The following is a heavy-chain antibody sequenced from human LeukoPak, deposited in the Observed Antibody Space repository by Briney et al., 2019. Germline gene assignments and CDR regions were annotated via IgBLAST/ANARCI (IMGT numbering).Heavy chain of an antibody. V-gene: IGHV3-74*01. CDR3: ARGRGRPDPYYYNGMDV. Sequence: PGGSLRLPCAASGFTFSNYWMHWVRQAPGEGLVWVSRIYSDGSRTNYADAVKGRFTISRDNAKNTLYLQMNSLRAEDTAVYYCARGRGRPDPYYYNGMDVWGQGTTVTVPS. D-gene: IGHD3-16*01. J-gene: IGHJ6*02. CDR1: GFTFSNYW. CDR2: IYSDGSRT.